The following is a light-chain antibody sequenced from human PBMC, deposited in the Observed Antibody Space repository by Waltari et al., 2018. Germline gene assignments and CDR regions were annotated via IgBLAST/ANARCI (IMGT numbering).Light chain of an antibody. CDR2: AAS. V-gene: IGKV1-27*01. J-gene: IGKJ1*01. CDR3: QKYNSATPRT. CDR1: QCISNY. Sequence: DIQMTQSPSSLSASVGDRVTITCRASQCISNYLAWYQQQPGKVPKLLIYAASTLQSGVPSRFSGSGSGTDFTLTISSLQPEDVATYYCQKYNSATPRTFGQGTKVEIK.